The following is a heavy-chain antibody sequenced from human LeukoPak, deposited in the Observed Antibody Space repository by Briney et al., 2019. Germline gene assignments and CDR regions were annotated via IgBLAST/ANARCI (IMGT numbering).Heavy chain of an antibody. D-gene: IGHD3-3*01. CDR2: INPSGGST. J-gene: IGHJ5*02. V-gene: IGHV1-46*01. CDR3: ARGTAWVGWFDP. Sequence: GASVKVSCKASGYTFTSYFLHWVRQAPGQGLEWVGIINPSGGSTTYAQQFQGRVTMTRDTSTSTVYMELSSLRSEDTAVYYCARGTAWVGWFDPWGQGTLVTVSS. CDR1: GYTFTSYF.